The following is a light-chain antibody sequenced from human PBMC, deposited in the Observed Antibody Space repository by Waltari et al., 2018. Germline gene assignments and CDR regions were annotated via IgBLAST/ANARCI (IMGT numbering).Light chain of an antibody. CDR1: SRDVGYFTH. CDR2: DVT. CDR3: SSYTGRGTVI. Sequence: QSALTQPASVSGSPGQSITISCTGTSRDVGYFTHVSWFQHHPDSAPKLRLYDVTDRPAGVSSRCSGSKSVNTASLTISGLQAEDEADYYCSSYTGRGTVIFGGGTKLTVL. J-gene: IGLJ2*01. V-gene: IGLV2-14*01.